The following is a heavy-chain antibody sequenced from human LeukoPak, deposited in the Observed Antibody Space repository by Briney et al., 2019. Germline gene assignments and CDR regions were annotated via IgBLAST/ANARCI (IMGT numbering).Heavy chain of an antibody. CDR2: IRSKAYGGTT. CDR3: AKDQGRMVRGIQAHFFDY. Sequence: PGGSLRLSCTASGFTFGDYAMSWFRQAPGKGLEWVGFIRSKAYGGTTEYAASVKGRFTISRDDSKSIAYLQMNSLRAEDTAIYYCAKDQGRMVRGIQAHFFDYWGQGTLITVSS. V-gene: IGHV3-49*03. D-gene: IGHD3-10*01. CDR1: GFTFGDYA. J-gene: IGHJ4*02.